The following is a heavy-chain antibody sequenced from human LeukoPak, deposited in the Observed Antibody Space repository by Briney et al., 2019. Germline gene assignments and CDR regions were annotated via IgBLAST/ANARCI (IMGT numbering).Heavy chain of an antibody. D-gene: IGHD3-10*01. J-gene: IGHJ4*02. V-gene: IGHV3-23*01. CDR1: GFTFSSYS. CDR2: ISGSGGST. Sequence: PGGSLRLSCAASGFTFSSYSMNWVRQAPGKGLEWVSAISGSGGSTYYADSVKGRSTISRDNSKNTLYLQMNSLRAEDTAVYYCAKRLSAMVRGGVDYWGQGTLVTVSS. CDR3: AKRLSAMVRGGVDY.